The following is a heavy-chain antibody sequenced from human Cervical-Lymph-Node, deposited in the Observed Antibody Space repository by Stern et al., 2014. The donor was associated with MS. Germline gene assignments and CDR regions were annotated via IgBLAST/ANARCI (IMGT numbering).Heavy chain of an antibody. D-gene: IGHD2-21*01. Sequence: QLVESGSGQAKPSQTLSLTCAVSGGSISSGGSSWNWIRQPPGKGLEWIGVIYHSGSTYYNPSLKGRVFISVATSKNQFALNLRSVTAADTAVYYCARGGVIYTQDRNGFDVWGQGTMVTVSS. J-gene: IGHJ3*01. CDR3: ARGGVIYTQDRNGFDV. CDR1: GGSISSGGSS. CDR2: IYHSGST. V-gene: IGHV4-30-2*01.